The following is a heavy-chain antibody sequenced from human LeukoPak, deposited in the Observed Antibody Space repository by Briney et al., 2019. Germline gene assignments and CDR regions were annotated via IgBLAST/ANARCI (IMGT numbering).Heavy chain of an antibody. Sequence: GGSLRLSCAASGFTFSSYAMHWVRQAPGRGLEWVAVISYDGSNKYYADSVKGRFTISRDNSKNTLYLQMNSLRAEDTAVYYCARDIYSGYDLEGYYFDYWGQGTLVTVSS. V-gene: IGHV3-30-3*01. D-gene: IGHD5-12*01. CDR1: GFTFSSYA. CDR2: ISYDGSNK. J-gene: IGHJ4*02. CDR3: ARDIYSGYDLEGYYFDY.